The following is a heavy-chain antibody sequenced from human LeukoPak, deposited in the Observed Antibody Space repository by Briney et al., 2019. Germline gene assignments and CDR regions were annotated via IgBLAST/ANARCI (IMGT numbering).Heavy chain of an antibody. CDR2: IYYSGRT. CDR1: GDSINSYY. CDR3: VSPRGFSYGYFDY. V-gene: IGHV4-59*08. D-gene: IGHD5-18*01. Sequence: SETLSLTCTVSGDSINSYYWNWIRQPPGKGLEWIGYIYYSGRTDYNPSLKSRVTISVDTSKNQFSLTLGSVSATDTAVYYCVSPRGFSYGYFDYWGQGTLVTVSS. J-gene: IGHJ4*02.